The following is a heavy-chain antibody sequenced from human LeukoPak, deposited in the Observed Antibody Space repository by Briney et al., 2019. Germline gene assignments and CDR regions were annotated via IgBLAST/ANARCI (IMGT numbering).Heavy chain of an antibody. CDR3: ARAPGGIAVAGRDY. Sequence: GSLRLSCTASGFTFGDYAMSWIRQPPGKGLEWIGEINHSGSTNYNPSLKSRVTISVDTSKNQFSLKLSSVTAADTAVYYCARAPGGIAVAGRDYWGQGTLVTVSS. CDR2: INHSGST. J-gene: IGHJ4*02. D-gene: IGHD6-19*01. V-gene: IGHV4-34*01. CDR1: GFTFGDYA.